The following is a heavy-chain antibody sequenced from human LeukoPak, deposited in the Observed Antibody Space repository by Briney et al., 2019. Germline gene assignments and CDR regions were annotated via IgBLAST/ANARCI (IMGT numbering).Heavy chain of an antibody. D-gene: IGHD4-17*01. CDR1: GFTFSSYA. CDR3: AREGSLDYGDYSYYSAY. Sequence: GGSLRLSCAASGFTFSSYAMHWVRQAPGKGLEWVAVISYDGSNKYYADSVKGRFTISRDNSKNTLYLQMNSLRAEDTAVYYCAREGSLDYGDYSYYSAYWGQGTLVTVSS. CDR2: ISYDGSNK. J-gene: IGHJ4*02. V-gene: IGHV3-30*04.